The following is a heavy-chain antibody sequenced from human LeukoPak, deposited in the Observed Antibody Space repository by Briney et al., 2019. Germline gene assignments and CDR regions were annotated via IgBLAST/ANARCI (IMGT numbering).Heavy chain of an antibody. CDR2: MNPNSGNT. Sequence: ASVKVSCKASGYTFTSYDINWVRQATGQGLEWMGWMNPNSGNTGYAQKFQGRVTMTRNTSISTAYMELSSLRSEDTAVYYGARGSSPTRVYYYYGMDVWGQGTTVTVSS. J-gene: IGHJ6*02. CDR1: GYTFTSYD. D-gene: IGHD6-6*01. CDR3: ARGSSPTRVYYYYGMDV. V-gene: IGHV1-8*01.